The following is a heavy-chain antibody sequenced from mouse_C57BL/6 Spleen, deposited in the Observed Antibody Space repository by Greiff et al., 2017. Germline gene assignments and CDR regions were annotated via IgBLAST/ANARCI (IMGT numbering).Heavy chain of an antibody. CDR3: ARQGAYYSNLYYFDY. V-gene: IGHV5-6*01. J-gene: IGHJ2*01. CDR2: ISSGGSYT. CDR1: GFTFSSYG. Sequence: EVKLMESGGDLVKPGGSLKLSCAASGFTFSSYGMSWVRQTPDKRLEWVATISSGGSYTYYPDSVKGRFTISGDNAKNTLYLQMSSLKSEDTAMYYCARQGAYYSNLYYFDYWGQGTTLTVSS. D-gene: IGHD2-5*01.